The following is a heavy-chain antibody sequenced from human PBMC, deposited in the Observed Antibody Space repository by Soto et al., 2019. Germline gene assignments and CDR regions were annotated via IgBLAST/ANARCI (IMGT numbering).Heavy chain of an antibody. V-gene: IGHV1-18*01. J-gene: IGHJ6*02. CDR3: AKDASSWFYYYYGMDV. CDR2: ISGYNANT. D-gene: IGHD2-2*01. Sequence: QVRLWQSGPEGRKPAASVKASSKASGHISSNFGISWVRRALGEGLEWMGWISGYNANTTDAQKFQDRVRMTTDISTSTAYMELTTLRAEDTAVYSCAKDASSWFYYYYGMDVWGQGTTVTVS. CDR1: GHISSNFG.